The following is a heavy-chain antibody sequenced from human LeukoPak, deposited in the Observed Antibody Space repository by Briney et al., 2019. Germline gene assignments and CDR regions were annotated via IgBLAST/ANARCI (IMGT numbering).Heavy chain of an antibody. CDR1: GFTVSSNY. CDR3: ARSRWFGELLGY. D-gene: IGHD3-10*01. CDR2: IYSGGST. V-gene: IGHV3-66*01. J-gene: IGHJ4*02. Sequence: PGGSLRLSCAASGFTVSSNYMSWVRQAPGKGLEWVSVIYSGGSTYYADSVKGRFTISRDNSKNTLYLQMNSLRAEGTAVYYCARSRWFGELLGYWGQGTLVTVSS.